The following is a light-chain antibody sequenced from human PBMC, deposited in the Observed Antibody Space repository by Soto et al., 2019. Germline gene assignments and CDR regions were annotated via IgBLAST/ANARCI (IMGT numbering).Light chain of an antibody. V-gene: IGLV2-11*01. CDR2: DVN. CDR1: SSDVGGYNY. J-gene: IGLJ2*01. Sequence: QSVLTQPRSVSGSPGQSVTISCTGTSSDVGGYNYVSWYQQYPGKAPKVMIYDVNKRPSGVPDRISGSKSGNTASLTISGLQAEDEADYYCCSYAGSYTVIFGGGTKLTVL. CDR3: CSYAGSYTVI.